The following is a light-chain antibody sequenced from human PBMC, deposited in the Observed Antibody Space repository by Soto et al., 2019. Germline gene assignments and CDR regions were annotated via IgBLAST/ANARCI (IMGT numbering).Light chain of an antibody. V-gene: IGLV1-40*01. CDR2: GNM. CDR1: SSNIGAGYD. CDR3: HSYDSSLSAVV. J-gene: IGLJ2*01. Sequence: QSVLTQPPSVSGAPGQRVTISCTGSSSNIGAGYDVQWYQQLPGTAPKLLIYGNMNRPSGVPDRFSGSKSGTSASLAITRLQAEDEADYYCHSYDSSLSAVVFGGGTKVTVL.